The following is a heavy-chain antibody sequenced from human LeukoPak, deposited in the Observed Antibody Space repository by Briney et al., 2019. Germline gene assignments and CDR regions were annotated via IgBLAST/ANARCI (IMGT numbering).Heavy chain of an antibody. J-gene: IGHJ5*02. Sequence: SETLSRTCTVSGGSISSYYWSWIRQPPEKGLEWIGYIYYSGSTNYNPSLKSRVTISVDTSKNQFSLKLSSVTAADTAVYYCARSSYQLLYWFDPWGQGTLVTVSS. CDR2: IYYSGST. CDR1: GGSISSYY. CDR3: ARSSYQLLYWFDP. D-gene: IGHD2-2*01. V-gene: IGHV4-59*08.